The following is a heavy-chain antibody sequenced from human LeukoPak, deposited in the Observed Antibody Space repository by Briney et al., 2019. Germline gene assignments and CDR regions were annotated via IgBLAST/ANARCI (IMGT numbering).Heavy chain of an antibody. J-gene: IGHJ6*02. D-gene: IGHD6-13*01. Sequence: PGGSLRLSCAASGFTFSDYYMSWIRQAPGKGLEWVSYISSSGSTIYYADSVKGRFTISRDNAKNSLYLQMNSLRAEDTAVYYCARDGIAAAGTNYYYYGMDVWGQGTTVTVSS. CDR1: GFTFSDYY. CDR3: ARDGIAAAGTNYYYYGMDV. CDR2: ISSSGSTI. V-gene: IGHV3-11*04.